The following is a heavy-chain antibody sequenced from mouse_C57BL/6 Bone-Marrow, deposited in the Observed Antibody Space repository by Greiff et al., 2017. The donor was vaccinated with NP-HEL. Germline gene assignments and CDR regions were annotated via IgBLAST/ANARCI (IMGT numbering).Heavy chain of an antibody. D-gene: IGHD1-1*01. Sequence: QVQLQQSGPELVKPGASVKISCKASGYSFTSYYIHWVKQRPGQGLEWIGWIYPGSGNTKYNEKFKGKANLTADTSSSTAYMQLNGLTSEDSAVYYCAREAITTVVAGFDYWGQGPTLTVSS. CDR3: AREAITTVVAGFDY. CDR2: IYPGSGNT. V-gene: IGHV1-66*01. CDR1: GYSFTSYY. J-gene: IGHJ2*01.